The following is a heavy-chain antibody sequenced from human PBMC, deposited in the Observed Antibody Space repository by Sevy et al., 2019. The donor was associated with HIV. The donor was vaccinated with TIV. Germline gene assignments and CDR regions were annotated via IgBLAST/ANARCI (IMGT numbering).Heavy chain of an antibody. CDR3: AKDFTGYNGMDV. J-gene: IGHJ6*02. CDR2: ISYDGRNK. Sequence: GGSLRLSCAVSGIIFTTSGMHWVRQAPGKGLEWVAVISYDGRNKFYGDSVKGRSTISRDNSKNILFLQMNSLRAEDTAVYYCAKDFTGYNGMDVWGQGTMVTVSS. D-gene: IGHD3-9*01. CDR1: GIIFTTSG. V-gene: IGHV3-30*18.